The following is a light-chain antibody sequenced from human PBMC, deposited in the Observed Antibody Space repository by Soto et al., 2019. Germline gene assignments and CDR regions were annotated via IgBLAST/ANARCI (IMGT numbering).Light chain of an antibody. J-gene: IGKJ1*01. CDR1: QSVSSN. V-gene: IGKV3-15*01. CDR3: QQRANWPPVT. CDR2: GAS. Sequence: EIVVTQSPATLSVSPGERATLSCRASQSVSSNLAWYQQKPGQAPRLLINGASTRATGIPARFSGSGSGTEFSLTISSLQSEDFAVYLCQQRANWPPVTFGQGTKVDIK.